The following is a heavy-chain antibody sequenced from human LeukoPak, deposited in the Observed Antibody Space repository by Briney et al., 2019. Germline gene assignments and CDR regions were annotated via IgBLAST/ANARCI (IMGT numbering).Heavy chain of an antibody. Sequence: PGGSLRLSCAASGFTFSSYAMSWVRQAPGKGLEWVSAISGSGGSTYYADSVKGRFTISRDNSKNTLYLQMNSLRAEDTAVYYCARGGDPLYYYDSSGSAFDYWGQGTLVTVSS. CDR3: ARGGDPLYYYDSSGSAFDY. J-gene: IGHJ4*02. CDR1: GFTFSSYA. CDR2: ISGSGGST. V-gene: IGHV3-23*01. D-gene: IGHD3-22*01.